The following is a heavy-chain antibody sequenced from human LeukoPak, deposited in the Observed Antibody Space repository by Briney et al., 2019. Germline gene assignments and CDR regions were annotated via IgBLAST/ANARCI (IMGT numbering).Heavy chain of an antibody. CDR3: ARSRDGYSRRHAFDI. Sequence: SQTLSLTCTVSGGSISSGGYYWSWIRQHPGKGLEWIEYIYYSGSTYYNPSLKSRVTISVDTSKNQFSLKLSSVTAADTAVYYCARSRDGYSRRHAFDIWGQGTMVTVSS. CDR2: IYYSGST. CDR1: GGSISSGGYY. V-gene: IGHV4-31*03. D-gene: IGHD5-24*01. J-gene: IGHJ3*02.